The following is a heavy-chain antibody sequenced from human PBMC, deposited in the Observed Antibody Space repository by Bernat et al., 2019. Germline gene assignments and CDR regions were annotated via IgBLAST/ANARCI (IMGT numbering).Heavy chain of an antibody. D-gene: IGHD2-2*01. CDR2: IWYDGSNK. V-gene: IGHV3-33*01. Sequence: QVQLVESGGGVVQPGRSLRLSCAASGFTFSSYGMHWVRQAPGKGLEWVAVIWYDGSNKYYADSVKGRFTISRDNSKNTLYLQMNSLRAEDTAVYFCARDATEPAGYFDYWGQGTLVTVSS. CDR3: ARDATEPAGYFDY. CDR1: GFTFSSYG. J-gene: IGHJ4*02.